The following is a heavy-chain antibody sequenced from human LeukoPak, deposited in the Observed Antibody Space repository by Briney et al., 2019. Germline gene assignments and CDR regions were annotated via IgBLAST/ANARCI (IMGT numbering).Heavy chain of an antibody. CDR1: GGTLSSYA. Sequence: SVKVSCKASGGTLSSYAISGVRQAPGQGLEWMGRIIPIFGIANYAQKFQGRVTITADKSTSTAYMELSSLRSEDTAVYYCARDFDYGDYGGYFDYWGQGTLVTVSS. J-gene: IGHJ4*02. CDR2: IIPIFGIA. D-gene: IGHD4-17*01. CDR3: ARDFDYGDYGGYFDY. V-gene: IGHV1-69*04.